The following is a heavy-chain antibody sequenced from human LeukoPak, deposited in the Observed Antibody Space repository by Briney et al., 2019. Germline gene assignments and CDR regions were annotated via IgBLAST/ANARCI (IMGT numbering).Heavy chain of an antibody. CDR2: IYYNGST. CDR1: GGSISSYY. J-gene: IGHJ4*02. D-gene: IGHD6-19*01. Sequence: SETLSLTCTVSGGSISSYYWTWIRQPPEKGLEWIGYIYYNGSTNYNPSLKSRVTISVDTSKNQFSLKLSFVTAADTAVYYCARQSRGIAVAGLDCWGQGTLVTVSS. CDR3: ARQSRGIAVAGLDC. V-gene: IGHV4-59*08.